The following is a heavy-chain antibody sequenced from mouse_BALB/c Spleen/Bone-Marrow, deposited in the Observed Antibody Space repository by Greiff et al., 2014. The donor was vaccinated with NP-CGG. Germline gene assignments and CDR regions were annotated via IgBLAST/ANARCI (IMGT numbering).Heavy chain of an antibody. V-gene: IGHV14-3*02. J-gene: IGHJ1*01. CDR1: GFNIKDTY. D-gene: IGHD1-2*01. CDR3: ARGGTTATWYFDV. CDR2: IDPANGNT. Sequence: VQLQQSEAELVKPGASVKLSCTASGFNIKDTYMHWVKQRPEQGLEWIGRIDPANGNTKYDPKFQGKATITADTSSNTAYLQLSSLASEDTAVYYCARGGTTATWYFDVWGAGTTVTVSS.